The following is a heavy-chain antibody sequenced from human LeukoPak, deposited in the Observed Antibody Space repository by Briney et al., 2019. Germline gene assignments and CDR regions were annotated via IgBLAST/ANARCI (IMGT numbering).Heavy chain of an antibody. CDR3: ARGRITMVRGVMGGNDY. J-gene: IGHJ4*02. Sequence: ASVKVSCKASGGTFSSYAISWVRQAPGQGLEWMGGIIPIFGTANYAQKFQGRVTITADESTSTAYMELSSLRSEDTAVYYCARGRITMVRGVMGGNDYWGQGTLVTVSS. V-gene: IGHV1-69*01. D-gene: IGHD3-10*01. CDR2: IIPIFGTA. CDR1: GGTFSSYA.